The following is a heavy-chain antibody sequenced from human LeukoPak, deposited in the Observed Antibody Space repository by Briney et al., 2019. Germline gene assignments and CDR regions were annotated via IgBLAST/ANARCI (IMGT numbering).Heavy chain of an antibody. Sequence: ASVKVSCKASGYTFTSYGISWVRQAPGQGLEWMGWISAYNGNTNCAQKLQGRVTMTTDTSTSTAYMELRSLRSDDTAVYYCASLKNSYDSSGYLVTDAFDIWGQGTMVTVSS. J-gene: IGHJ3*02. CDR1: GYTFTSYG. V-gene: IGHV1-18*01. D-gene: IGHD3-22*01. CDR2: ISAYNGNT. CDR3: ASLKNSYDSSGYLVTDAFDI.